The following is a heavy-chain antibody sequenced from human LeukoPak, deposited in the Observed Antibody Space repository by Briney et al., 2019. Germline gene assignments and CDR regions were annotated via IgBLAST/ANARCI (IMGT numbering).Heavy chain of an antibody. CDR2: ISYDGSSK. V-gene: IGHV3-30-3*01. CDR1: GITFSSYA. CDR3: SLGMYYYDSSGSQLDY. D-gene: IGHD3-22*01. J-gene: IGHJ4*02. Sequence: AGGSLRLSCAVSGITFSSYAMHWVRQAPGKGLEWVAVISYDGSSKYYADSVKGRFTISRDNSKNTLYVQVNSLRAEDTAVYYCSLGMYYYDSSGSQLDYWGQGTLVTVSS.